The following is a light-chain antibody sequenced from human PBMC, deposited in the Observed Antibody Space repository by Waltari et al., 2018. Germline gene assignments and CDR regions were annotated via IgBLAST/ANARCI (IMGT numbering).Light chain of an antibody. V-gene: IGKV3-20*01. CDR3: QQYGSSPYT. Sequence: EVVLTQSPGTLSLSPGERTTLSCWASESVSNNYLAWYQQKPGQAPRVLIYGASRRATGIPERFSGSGSGTDFTLTISRLEPDDFAVYYCQQYGSSPYTFGQGTKLEIK. J-gene: IGKJ2*01. CDR1: ESVSNNY. CDR2: GAS.